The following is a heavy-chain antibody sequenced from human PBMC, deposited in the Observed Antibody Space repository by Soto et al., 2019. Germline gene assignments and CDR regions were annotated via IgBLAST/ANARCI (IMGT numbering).Heavy chain of an antibody. D-gene: IGHD6-13*01. CDR3: AKDYASTWYWYFDP. Sequence: LRLSCAASGFSFSNFAMSWVRQAPGTGLEWVSSISGSGDKTYYLDSVKGRFTISRDNSKNTLYLHMNSLGAEDTAVYFCAKDYASTWYWYFDPWGQGTLVTVSS. J-gene: IGHJ5*02. CDR2: ISGSGDKT. V-gene: IGHV3-23*01. CDR1: GFSFSNFA.